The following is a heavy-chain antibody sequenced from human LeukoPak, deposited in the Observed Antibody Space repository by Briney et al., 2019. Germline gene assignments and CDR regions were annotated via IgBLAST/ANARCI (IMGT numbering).Heavy chain of an antibody. CDR2: IYYGAT. J-gene: IGHJ4*02. CDR3: AKRGVVIRGILVGFHKEAYYFDS. D-gene: IGHD3-10*01. CDR1: GGSISSYD. Sequence: SETLSLTCSVSGGSISSYDWNWIRQPPGKGLEWIGYIYYGATNYNPSLKSRVTISVATSKNQFSLKLSSVTAADTAVYFCAKRGVVIRGILVGFHKEAYYFDSWGQGALVTVSS. V-gene: IGHV4-59*12.